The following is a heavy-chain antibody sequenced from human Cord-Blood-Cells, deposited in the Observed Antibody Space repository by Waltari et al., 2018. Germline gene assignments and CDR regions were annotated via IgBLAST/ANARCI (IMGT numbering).Heavy chain of an antibody. D-gene: IGHD1-26*01. J-gene: IGHJ3*02. V-gene: IGHV2-26*01. CDR2: IFSSDEK. Sequence: QVTLKESGPVLVKPTETLTLTCTVSGFSLSNARLVLSWTRQPPGKALEWLAHIFSSDEKSYSTSLKSRLTISKDTSKSQVVLTMTNMDPVDTATYYCARVTGTWVAFDIWGQGTMVTVSS. CDR1: GFSLSNARLV. CDR3: ARVTGTWVAFDI.